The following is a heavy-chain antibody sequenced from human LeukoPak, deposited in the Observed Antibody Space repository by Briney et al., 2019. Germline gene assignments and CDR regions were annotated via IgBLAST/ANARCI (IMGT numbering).Heavy chain of an antibody. D-gene: IGHD6-6*01. V-gene: IGHV3-30*02. Sequence: GGSLRLSCAASGFTFSSYGMHWVRQAPGKGLEWVAFIRYDGSNKYYADSVKGRFTISRDNSKNTLYLQMNSLRAEDTAVYYCAKDLLEYSKPSANDYWGQGTLVTVSS. J-gene: IGHJ4*02. CDR3: AKDLLEYSKPSANDY. CDR2: IRYDGSNK. CDR1: GFTFSSYG.